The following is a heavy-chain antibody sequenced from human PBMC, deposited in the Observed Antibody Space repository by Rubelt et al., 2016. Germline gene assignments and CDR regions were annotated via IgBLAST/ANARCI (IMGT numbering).Heavy chain of an antibody. CDR1: GGSISSYY. CDR2: IYYSGST. V-gene: IGHV4-59*08. D-gene: IGHD6-13*01. CDR3: ARQTTSKYSSSWYPAFFDY. Sequence: QVQLQESGPGLVKPSETLSLTCTVSGGSISSYYWSWIRQPPGKGLEWIGYIYYSGSTNYNPSLKSRVTISVDTSKNQLSLKLSAVTAADTAVYYCARQTTSKYSSSWYPAFFDYWGQGTLVTVSS. J-gene: IGHJ4*02.